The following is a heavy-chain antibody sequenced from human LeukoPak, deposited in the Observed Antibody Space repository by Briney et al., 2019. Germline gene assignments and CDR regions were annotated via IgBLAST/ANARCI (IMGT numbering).Heavy chain of an antibody. D-gene: IGHD3-10*01. CDR3: ARDLEAPSYGIPPYFDY. V-gene: IGHV1-2*02. Sequence: ASVKVSCKASGYTFTGYYMHWVRQAPGQGLEWMGWINPNSGGTNYAQKFQGRVTMTRDTSISTAYMELSRLRSDDTAVYYCARDLEAPSYGIPPYFDYWGQGTLVTVSS. CDR2: INPNSGGT. J-gene: IGHJ4*02. CDR1: GYTFTGYY.